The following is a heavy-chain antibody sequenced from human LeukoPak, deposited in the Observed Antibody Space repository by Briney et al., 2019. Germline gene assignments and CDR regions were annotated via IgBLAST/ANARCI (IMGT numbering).Heavy chain of an antibody. Sequence: SETLSLTCAVYGGSFSGYYWSWIRQPPGKGLEWIGEINHSGSTNYNPSLKSRVTISVDTSKNQFSLKLSSVTAADTAVYYCARGAQQATQWYYDILTGYYTPSPHFDYWGQGTLVTVSS. CDR3: ARGAQQATQWYYDILTGYYTPSPHFDY. D-gene: IGHD3-9*01. CDR1: GGSFSGYY. V-gene: IGHV4-34*01. CDR2: INHSGST. J-gene: IGHJ4*02.